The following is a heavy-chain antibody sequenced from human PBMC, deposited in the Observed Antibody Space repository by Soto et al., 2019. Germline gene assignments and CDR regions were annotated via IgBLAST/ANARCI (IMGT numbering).Heavy chain of an antibody. CDR1: GFMFSNAW. V-gene: IGHV3-15*07. J-gene: IGHJ4*01. CDR2: VKSKTDGGTT. D-gene: IGHD4-17*01. CDR3: TTDSYMTNIIVRFDY. Sequence: PGGSLRLSCTASGFMFSNAWSNWVRQAPGKGLEWVGRVKSKTDGGTTDFAAPVKGRFAISRDDSKNMVYLEMNSLKTEDTAIYYCTTDSYMTNIIVRFDYWGHGTLVTVSS.